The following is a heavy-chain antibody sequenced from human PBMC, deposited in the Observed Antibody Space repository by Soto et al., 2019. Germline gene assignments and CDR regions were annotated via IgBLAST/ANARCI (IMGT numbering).Heavy chain of an antibody. V-gene: IGHV3-30*18. CDR3: AKDRFYYDSSGYPSGY. J-gene: IGHJ4*02. CDR1: GFTFSSYG. D-gene: IGHD3-22*01. CDR2: ISYDGSNK. Sequence: PGGSLRLSCAASGFTFSSYGMHWVRQAPGKGLEWVAVISYDGSNKYYADSVKGRFTISRDNSKNTLYLQMNSLRAEDTAVYYCAKDRFYYDSSGYPSGYWGQGTLVTVSS.